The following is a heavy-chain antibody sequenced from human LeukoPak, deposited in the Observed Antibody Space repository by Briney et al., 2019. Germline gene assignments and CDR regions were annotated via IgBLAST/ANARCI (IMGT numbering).Heavy chain of an antibody. CDR3: ARSVVAYHFGMDV. Sequence: SETLSLTCSVSGGTFSGYYWSWIRQPPGKGLEWIGEINHTGSTNYKSSLKSRVTISVDTSKNQFSLKVSSVTAADTAVYFCARSVVAYHFGMDVWGQGTTVTVSS. D-gene: IGHD2-15*01. V-gene: IGHV4-34*01. CDR2: INHTGST. CDR1: GGTFSGYY. J-gene: IGHJ6*02.